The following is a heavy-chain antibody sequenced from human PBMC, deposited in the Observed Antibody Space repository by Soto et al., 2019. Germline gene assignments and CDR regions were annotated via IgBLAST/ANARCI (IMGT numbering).Heavy chain of an antibody. CDR2: INAGNGNT. CDR1: GYTFTSYG. J-gene: IGHJ4*02. V-gene: IGHV1-3*01. Sequence: QIQLMQSGAEVKKPGASVKVSCKASGYTFTSYGIHWVRQAPGQRLEWTGWINAGNGNTKYSEKFQGRVTTTRDTSASTAYLELSSLRSEDTAVYYCARDGDVNTGFGKDYWGQGTLVTVSS. D-gene: IGHD3-16*01. CDR3: ARDGDVNTGFGKDY.